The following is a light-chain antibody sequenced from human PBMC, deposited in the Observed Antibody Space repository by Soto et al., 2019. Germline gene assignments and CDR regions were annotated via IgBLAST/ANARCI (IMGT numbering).Light chain of an antibody. CDR3: AAWDDSLKGYV. V-gene: IGLV1-44*01. CDR2: RNN. Sequence: QSVLTQPPSASGTPGQRVPISCSGSSSNIGSNAVSWYQQLPGAAPKVLIYRNNQRPSGVPDRFSGSKSGTSASLAISRLQSEDEADYYCAAWDDSLKGYVFGTGTKLTVL. J-gene: IGLJ1*01. CDR1: SSNIGSNA.